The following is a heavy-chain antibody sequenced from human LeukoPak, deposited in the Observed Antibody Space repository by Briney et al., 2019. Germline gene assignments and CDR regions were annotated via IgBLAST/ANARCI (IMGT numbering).Heavy chain of an antibody. V-gene: IGHV3-53*01. CDR3: ASESVAVAGYMVV. J-gene: IGHJ6*03. CDR1: GFSVSGNN. CDR2: IYSGGIT. Sequence: PGGSLRLSCAASGFSVSGNNMNWDRQAPGKGLEWVSVIYSGGITYYADSVKGRFTISRDNSKNTLYLQMTSLRAEDTAVYYCASESVAVAGYMVVWGKGTTVTVSS. D-gene: IGHD6-19*01.